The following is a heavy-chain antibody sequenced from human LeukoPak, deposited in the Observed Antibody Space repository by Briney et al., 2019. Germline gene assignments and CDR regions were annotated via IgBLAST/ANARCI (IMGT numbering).Heavy chain of an antibody. D-gene: IGHD3-3*01. CDR1: GFTFSNAW. V-gene: IGHV3-15*01. J-gene: IGHJ4*02. CDR2: IKSKTDGGTT. CDR3: TATYYDFWSGEFDY. Sequence: GGSLRLSCAASGFTFSNAWMSWVRQAPGKGPEWVGRIKSKTDGGTTDYAAPVKGRFTISRDDSKNTLYLQMNSLKTEDTAVYYCTATYYDFWSGEFDYWGQGTLVTVSS.